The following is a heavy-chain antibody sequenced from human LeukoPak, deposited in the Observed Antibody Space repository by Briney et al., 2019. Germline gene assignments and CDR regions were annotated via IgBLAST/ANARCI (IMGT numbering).Heavy chain of an antibody. D-gene: IGHD6-13*01. CDR2: ISAYNGNT. CDR1: GSTFTSYG. Sequence: GASVKVSCKASGSTFTSYGISWVRQAPGQGLEWMGWISAYNGNTNYAQKLQGSVTMTTDTSTNTAYLELRSLRSDDTAVYYCARDSSSEPFDYWGQGTLVTVSS. CDR3: ARDSSSEPFDY. J-gene: IGHJ4*02. V-gene: IGHV1-18*01.